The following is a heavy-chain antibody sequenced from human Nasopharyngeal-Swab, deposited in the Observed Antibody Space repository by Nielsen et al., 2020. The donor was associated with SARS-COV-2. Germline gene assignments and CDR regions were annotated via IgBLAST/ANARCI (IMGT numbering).Heavy chain of an antibody. CDR2: IYYSGNT. D-gene: IGHD5-24*01. Sequence: SETLSLTCTVSGGSISSGDYYWSWIRQPPGKGLDWIGYIYYSGNTFYNPSLESRLTMSLDTSKNQFSLNLSSVTAADTAVYYCAGDRARGRDGYNLGIDIWGQGTMVTVSS. CDR3: AGDRARGRDGYNLGIDI. J-gene: IGHJ3*02. V-gene: IGHV4-30-4*01. CDR1: GGSISSGDYY.